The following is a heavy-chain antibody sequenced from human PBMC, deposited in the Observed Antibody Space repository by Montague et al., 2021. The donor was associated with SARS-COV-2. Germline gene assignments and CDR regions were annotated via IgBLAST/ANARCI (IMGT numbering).Heavy chain of an antibody. J-gene: IGHJ4*02. Sequence: SLRLSCAAPGFTFSSYAMHWVRQAPGKGLEWVAVISYDGINKYYADSVKGRFTISRDNSKNTLYLQMNSLRGEDTAVYYCATDPDDYSYYGAFDYWGQGTLVTVSS. CDR3: ATDPDDYSYYGAFDY. CDR1: GFTFSSYA. V-gene: IGHV3-30-3*01. CDR2: ISYDGINK. D-gene: IGHD4-11*01.